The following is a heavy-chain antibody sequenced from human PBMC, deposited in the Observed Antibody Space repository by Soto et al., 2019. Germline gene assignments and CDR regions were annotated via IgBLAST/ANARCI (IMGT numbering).Heavy chain of an antibody. CDR2: ISGSGGST. V-gene: IGHV3-23*01. D-gene: IGHD1-7*01. Sequence: GGSLRLSCAASGFTFSNYAMSWVRQAPGKGLEWVSGISGSGGSTYYADSVKGRFTISRDNSKNTLYVQMNSLRAEDTAIYYCAKADWNYVPYWFDPWGQGTLVTVSS. J-gene: IGHJ5*02. CDR1: GFTFSNYA. CDR3: AKADWNYVPYWFDP.